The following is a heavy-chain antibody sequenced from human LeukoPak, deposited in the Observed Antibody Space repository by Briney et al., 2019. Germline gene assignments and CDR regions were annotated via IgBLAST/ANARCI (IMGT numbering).Heavy chain of an antibody. D-gene: IGHD3-10*01. V-gene: IGHV3-74*01. Sequence: GGSLRLSCAASGFTFSSYWMHWVRQAPGKGLMWVSRINADASTTSNADSVKGRFSISRDTSKNTLYLQMNSLRVEDTAVYYCATRRFGELTYWGQGTLVTVSS. CDR1: GFTFSSYW. CDR3: ATRRFGELTY. CDR2: INADASTT. J-gene: IGHJ4*02.